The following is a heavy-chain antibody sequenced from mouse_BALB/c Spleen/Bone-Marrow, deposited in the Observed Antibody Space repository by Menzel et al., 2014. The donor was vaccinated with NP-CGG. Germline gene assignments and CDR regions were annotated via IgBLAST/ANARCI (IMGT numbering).Heavy chain of an antibody. CDR2: IGPANGNT. CDR1: GFNIKDTY. Sequence: VHVKQSGAELVKPGASVKLSCTASGFNIKDTYMHWVKQRPEQGLEWIGRIGPANGNTKYDPKFQGKATITADTSSNTACLQLSSLTSEDTAVYYCARSGVGPFAYWGQGTLVTVSA. V-gene: IGHV14-3*02. J-gene: IGHJ3*01. CDR3: ARSGVGPFAY. D-gene: IGHD4-1*01.